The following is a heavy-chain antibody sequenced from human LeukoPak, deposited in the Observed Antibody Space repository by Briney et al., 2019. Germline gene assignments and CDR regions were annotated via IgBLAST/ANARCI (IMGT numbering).Heavy chain of an antibody. Sequence: SVKVSCKASGGTFSSYAISWVRQAPGQGLEWMGGIIPIFGTANYAQKFQGRVTITTDESTSTAYMELSSLRSEDTAVYYCATSTHYDSSGYYSPCDYWGQGTLVTVSS. CDR3: ATSTHYDSSGYYSPCDY. CDR1: GGTFSSYA. D-gene: IGHD3-22*01. CDR2: IIPIFGTA. V-gene: IGHV1-69*05. J-gene: IGHJ4*02.